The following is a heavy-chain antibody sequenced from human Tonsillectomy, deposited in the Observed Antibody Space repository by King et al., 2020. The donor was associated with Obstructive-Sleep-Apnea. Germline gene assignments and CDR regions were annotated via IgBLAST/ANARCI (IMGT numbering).Heavy chain of an antibody. Sequence: QVQLVESGGGVVQPGTSLRLSCAASGFTFSDYGIHWVRQAPGKGLEWVAFIRYDGSNAYYADSVKGRFSISKDNSKNTVFLQMNSLRSEDTAVYHCAKEAVLGIWGFYFDYWGQGTHVTVSS. CDR2: IRYDGSNA. CDR1: GFTFSDYG. CDR3: AKEAVLGIWGFYFDY. D-gene: IGHD7-27*01. V-gene: IGHV3-30*02. J-gene: IGHJ4*02.